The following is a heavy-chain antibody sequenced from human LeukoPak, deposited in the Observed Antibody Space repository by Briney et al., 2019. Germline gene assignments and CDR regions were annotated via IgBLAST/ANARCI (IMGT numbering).Heavy chain of an antibody. Sequence: SGTLSLTCAVSGGSISSSNWRSWVRQPPGKGLEWIGEIYHSGSTNYNSSLKNRVTISLDTSKNQFSLKVISMTAADTAAYYCTKSDGYGLIRICGRGTMVTVSS. D-gene: IGHD3-10*01. CDR3: TKSDGYGLIRI. CDR2: IYHSGST. V-gene: IGHV4-4*02. CDR1: GGSISSSNW. J-gene: IGHJ3*02.